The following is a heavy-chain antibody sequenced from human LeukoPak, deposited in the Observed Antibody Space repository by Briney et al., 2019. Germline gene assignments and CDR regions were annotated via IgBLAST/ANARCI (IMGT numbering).Heavy chain of an antibody. CDR2: IKQDGSEK. CDR1: GFIFSSYG. Sequence: GGSLRLSCAASGFIFSSYGMHWVRQAPGKGLEWVANIKQDGSEKYYVDSVKGRFTISRDNAKNSLYLQMNSLRAEDTAVYYCARGPWAYSSGWYTFDYWGQGTLVTVSS. CDR3: ARGPWAYSSGWYTFDY. V-gene: IGHV3-7*01. D-gene: IGHD6-19*01. J-gene: IGHJ4*02.